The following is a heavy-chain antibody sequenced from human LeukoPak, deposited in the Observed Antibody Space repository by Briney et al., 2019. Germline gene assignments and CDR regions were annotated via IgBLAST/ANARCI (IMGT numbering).Heavy chain of an antibody. D-gene: IGHD6-6*01. CDR3: ARERIAARPPNDYYYYGMDV. Sequence: GGSLRLSCAASGFTVSSNYMSWIRQAPGKGLEWVSVIYSGGSTYYADSVKGRFTISRDNSKNTLYLQMNSLRAEDTAVYYCARERIAARPPNDYYYYGMDVWGQGTTVTVSS. CDR2: IYSGGST. CDR1: GFTVSSNY. J-gene: IGHJ6*02. V-gene: IGHV3-66*01.